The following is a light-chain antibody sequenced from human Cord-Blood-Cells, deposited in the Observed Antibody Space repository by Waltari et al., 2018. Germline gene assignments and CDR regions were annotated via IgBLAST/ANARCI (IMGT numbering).Light chain of an antibody. CDR2: GAS. CDR1: PSVSSN. J-gene: IGKJ4*01. V-gene: IGKV3-15*01. CDR3: QQYNNWPPLT. Sequence: EIVITQSPATLSVAPGERATLSCRASPSVSSNLAWYQQKPGQAPRLLIYGASTRATGIPARFSGSGSGTEFTLTISSLQSEDFAVYYCQQYNNWPPLTFGGGTKVEIK.